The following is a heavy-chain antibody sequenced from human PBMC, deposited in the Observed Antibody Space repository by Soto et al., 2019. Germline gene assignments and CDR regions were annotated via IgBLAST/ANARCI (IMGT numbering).Heavy chain of an antibody. V-gene: IGHV1-18*01. Sequence: ASVKVSCKALGYTSSSYGINWVRQAPGQGLEWMGWISVFNGDTKYAQKFQGRVAVTKDPGTSTAHMELRSLRSDDAAVYFCATKDDHKDDQPYYYGMDVWGQGTTVTVSS. J-gene: IGHJ6*02. CDR2: ISVFNGDT. CDR1: GYTSSSYG. D-gene: IGHD3-16*01. CDR3: ATKDDHKDDQPYYYGMDV.